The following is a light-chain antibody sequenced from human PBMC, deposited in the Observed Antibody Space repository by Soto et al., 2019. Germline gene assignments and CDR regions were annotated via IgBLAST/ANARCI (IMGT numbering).Light chain of an antibody. J-gene: IGKJ3*01. V-gene: IGKV3-20*01. CDR3: LHSRDSVST. Sequence: IVLTQSPGTLSLSPGERATLSCRASLGVSTLYMTWYQQKPGQAPRLLIYSAHTRAAGIPDRFSGTGSGTDFTLTISRLEPEDFALYYCLHSRDSVSTFGPGTKVDIK. CDR2: SAH. CDR1: LGVSTLY.